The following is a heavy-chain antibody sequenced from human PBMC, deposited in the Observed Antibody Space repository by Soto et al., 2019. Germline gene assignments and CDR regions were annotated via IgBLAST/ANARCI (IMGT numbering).Heavy chain of an antibody. CDR1: GYTFTTYY. V-gene: IGHV1-46*01. Sequence: QVQLVQSGAEVKKPGASVKVSCKASGYTFTTYYMHWVRQAPGQGLEWMGIINPSGGSTSYAQKFQGRVTMTMDTSTSTVYMELSSLRSEDTAVYYCARVYCSGGSCYGIDYWGQGTLVTVSS. CDR3: ARVYCSGGSCYGIDY. CDR2: INPSGGST. D-gene: IGHD2-15*01. J-gene: IGHJ4*02.